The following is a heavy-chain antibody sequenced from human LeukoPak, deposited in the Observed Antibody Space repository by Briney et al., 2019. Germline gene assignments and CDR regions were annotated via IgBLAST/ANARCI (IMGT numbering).Heavy chain of an antibody. D-gene: IGHD3/OR15-3a*01. CDR2: INHSGST. Sequence: SETLSLTCAVYGGSFSGYYWSWIRQPPGKGLEWIGEINHSGSTNYNPSLKSRGTISVDTSKNQFSLKLSSVTAADTAVYYCARVVGIWSDGGYFDYWGQGTLVTVSS. J-gene: IGHJ4*02. CDR1: GGSFSGYY. V-gene: IGHV4-34*01. CDR3: ARVVGIWSDGGYFDY.